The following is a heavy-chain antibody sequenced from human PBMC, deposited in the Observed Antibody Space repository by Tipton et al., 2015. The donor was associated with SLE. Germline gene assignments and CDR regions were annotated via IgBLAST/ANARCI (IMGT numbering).Heavy chain of an antibody. CDR2: ISYDGSNR. D-gene: IGHD6-19*01. V-gene: IGHV3-30*04. CDR3: VRARSSGWFYFYGLDV. CDR1: GFTFSGYA. Sequence: SLRLSCAASGFTFSGYAMHWVRQAPGKGLEWVAVISYDGSNRYYADSVKGRFTISRDNSKNTLYLQMNSLRDEDTAAYYCVRARSSGWFYFYGLDVWGQGTTVTVSS. J-gene: IGHJ6*02.